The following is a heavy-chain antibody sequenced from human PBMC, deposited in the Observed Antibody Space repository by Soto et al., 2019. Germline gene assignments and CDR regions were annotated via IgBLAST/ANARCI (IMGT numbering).Heavy chain of an antibody. CDR1: GFIVSDTY. J-gene: IGHJ3*02. D-gene: IGHD2-15*01. CDR2: ISNRGDT. Sequence: GSLRLSCTASGFIVSDTYVNWVRQAPGKGLEWVSVISNRGDTHYADSVRGRFSLSRDISDNTLHLQMNNLRVEDTAVYYCAREPRYCRGGSCSIAGDAYDIWGQGTMVTVSS. CDR3: AREPRYCRGGSCSIAGDAYDI. V-gene: IGHV3-66*01.